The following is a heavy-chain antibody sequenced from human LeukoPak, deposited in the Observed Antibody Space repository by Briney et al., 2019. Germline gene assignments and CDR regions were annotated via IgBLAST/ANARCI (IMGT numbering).Heavy chain of an antibody. D-gene: IGHD6-13*01. V-gene: IGHV4-34*01. CDR1: GGSFSGYY. CDR2: INHSGST. J-gene: IGHJ1*01. Sequence: SETLSLTCAVYGGSFSGYYWSWIRQPPGKGLEWIGEINHSGSTNYNPSLKSRVTISVDTSKNQFSLKLSSVTAADTAVCYCARAAAEGSSWYQGEYFQHWGQGTLVTVSS. CDR3: ARAAAEGSSWYQGEYFQH.